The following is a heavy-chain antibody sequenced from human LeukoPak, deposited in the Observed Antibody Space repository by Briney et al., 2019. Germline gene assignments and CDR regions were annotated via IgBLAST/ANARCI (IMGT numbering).Heavy chain of an antibody. J-gene: IGHJ6*02. CDR2: IYYSGST. Sequence: SETLSLTCTVSGGSISSYYWSRIRQPPGKGLEWIGYIYYSGSTNYNPSLKSRVTISVDTSKNQFSLKLSSVTAADTAVYYCARADSSSWYDYYYGMDVWGQGTTVTVSS. CDR1: GGSISSYY. CDR3: ARADSSSWYDYYYGMDV. V-gene: IGHV4-59*01. D-gene: IGHD6-13*01.